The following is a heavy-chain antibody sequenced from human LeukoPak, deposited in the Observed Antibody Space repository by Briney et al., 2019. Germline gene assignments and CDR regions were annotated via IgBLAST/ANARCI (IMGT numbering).Heavy chain of an antibody. CDR3: ARLRDYYYNYMDV. CDR2: IYYSGST. J-gene: IGHJ6*03. V-gene: IGHV4-39*01. Sequence: PSETLSLTCTVSGGSISSGSDYWSWIRQPPGKGLEWIGSIYYSGSTYYNPSLKSRVTISVDTSKIQISLKPNSVTAADTAVYYCARLRDYYYNYMDVWGKGTTVTISS. CDR1: GGSISSGSDY.